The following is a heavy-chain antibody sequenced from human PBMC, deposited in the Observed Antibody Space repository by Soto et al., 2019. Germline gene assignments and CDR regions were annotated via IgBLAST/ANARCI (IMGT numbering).Heavy chain of an antibody. V-gene: IGHV4-39*02. CDR1: GDSISTRSNY. J-gene: IGHJ1*01. CDR3: AREGPPIRAHNPPEYFQH. CDR2: IYYTGGT. Sequence: SETLSLTCTVSGDSISTRSNYWAWIRQPPGKGLEWIGSIYYTGGTYYNPSLKSRFTLFLDTSKNHFSLNLNSVTAADTAVYYCAREGPPIRAHNPPEYFQHWGQGTPVTVSS.